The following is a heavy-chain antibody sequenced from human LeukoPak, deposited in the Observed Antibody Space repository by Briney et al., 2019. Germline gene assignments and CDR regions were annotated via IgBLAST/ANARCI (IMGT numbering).Heavy chain of an antibody. CDR1: GDSVSSNSAA. CDR2: TYYRSKWYN. J-gene: IGHJ4*02. D-gene: IGHD6-13*01. V-gene: IGHV6-1*01. Sequence: SQTLSLTCAISGDSVSSNSAACNWTRQSPSRGLEWLGRTYYRSKWYNDYAVSVKSRITINPDTSKNQFSLQLNSVTPEDTAVYYCASSAAGRAGGLDYWGQGTLVTVSS. CDR3: ASSAAGRAGGLDY.